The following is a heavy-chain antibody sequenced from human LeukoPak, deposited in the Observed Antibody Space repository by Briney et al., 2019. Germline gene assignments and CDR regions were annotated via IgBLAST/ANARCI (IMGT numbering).Heavy chain of an antibody. CDR1: GGSFSDYY. Sequence: SETLSLTCAVYGGSFSDYYWSWIRQPPGKGLEWIGEINHSGRNNYNPSLKSRVTISVDTSKNQFSLKLNSVTAADTAVYYCARDSAYYMDVWGKGTTVTVSS. J-gene: IGHJ6*03. CDR3: ARDSAYYMDV. CDR2: INHSGRN. V-gene: IGHV4-34*01. D-gene: IGHD3-10*01.